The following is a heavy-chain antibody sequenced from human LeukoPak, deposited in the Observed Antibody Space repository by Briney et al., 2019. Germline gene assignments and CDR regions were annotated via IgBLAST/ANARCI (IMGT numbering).Heavy chain of an antibody. CDR2: IKQDGSEK. D-gene: IGHD3-16*01. Sequence: HPGGSLRLSCAASGFTFSSYWMSWVRQAPGKGLEWVANIKQDGSEKYYVDSVKGRFTISRDNAKNSLYLQMNSLRAEDTAVYYCARDYEDRYEYYYYYMDVWGKGTTVTVSS. CDR3: ARDYEDRYEYYYYYMDV. J-gene: IGHJ6*03. CDR1: GFTFSSYW. V-gene: IGHV3-7*01.